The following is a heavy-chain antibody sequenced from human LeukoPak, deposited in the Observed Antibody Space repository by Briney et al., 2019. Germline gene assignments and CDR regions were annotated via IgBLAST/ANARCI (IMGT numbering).Heavy chain of an antibody. CDR1: GFTFSSYA. V-gene: IGHV3-23*01. CDR3: TLADGGDTGDY. CDR2: IGGSGGIT. J-gene: IGHJ4*02. D-gene: IGHD2-21*02. Sequence: GGSLRLSCAASGFTFSSYAMSWVRQAPGKGLEWVSAIGGSGGITYYADSVRGRFTISRDNSKNTLYLQMNSLKVEDTGVYYCTLADGGDTGDYWGQGTLVTVSS.